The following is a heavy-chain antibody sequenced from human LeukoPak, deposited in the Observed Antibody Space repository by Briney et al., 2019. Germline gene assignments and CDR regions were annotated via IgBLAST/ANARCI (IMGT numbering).Heavy chain of an antibody. CDR3: ARTRDGYNLGVFDY. CDR2: INPSGGST. J-gene: IGHJ4*02. Sequence: ASVKVSCKASGYTFTSYYMHWVRQAPGQGLEWMGIINPSGGSTNYAQKFQGRVTITTDESTSTAYMELSSLRSEDTAVYYCARTRDGYNLGVFDYWGQGTLVTVSS. CDR1: GYTFTSYY. D-gene: IGHD5-24*01. V-gene: IGHV1-46*01.